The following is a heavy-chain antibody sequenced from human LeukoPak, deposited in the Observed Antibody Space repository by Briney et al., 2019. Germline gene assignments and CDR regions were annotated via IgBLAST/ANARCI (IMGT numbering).Heavy chain of an antibody. CDR1: GYTLTELS. D-gene: IGHD2-15*01. CDR2: FDPEDGET. J-gene: IGHJ4*02. V-gene: IGHV1-24*01. CDR3: AKEVVVVVAPTVGYYFDY. Sequence: GASVKVSCKVSGYTLTELSMHWVRQAPGKGLEWMGGFDPEDGETIYAQKFQGRVTMTEDTSTDTAYMELSSMRSEDTAVYYCAKEVVVVVAPTVGYYFDYWGQGTLVTVSS.